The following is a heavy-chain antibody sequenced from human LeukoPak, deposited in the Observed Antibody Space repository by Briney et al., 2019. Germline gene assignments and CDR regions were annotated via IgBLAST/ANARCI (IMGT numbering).Heavy chain of an antibody. J-gene: IGHJ3*02. V-gene: IGHV4-59*01. D-gene: IGHD3-3*01. CDR1: GGSISSYY. CDR2: IYYSGST. CDR3: ARELRFLEWLLSTGPSNAFDI. Sequence: SETLSLTCTASGGSISSYYWSWIRQPPGKGLEWIGYIYYSGSTNYNPSLKSRVTILVDTSKNQFSLKLSSETAADTAVYYCARELRFLEWLLSTGPSNAFDIWGQGTMVTVSS.